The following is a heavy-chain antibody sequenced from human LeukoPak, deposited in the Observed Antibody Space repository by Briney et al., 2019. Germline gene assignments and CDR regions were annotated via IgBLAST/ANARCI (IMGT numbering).Heavy chain of an antibody. CDR3: ARLYCSSTSCYGVSGMDV. Sequence: PGGSLRLSCAASGFTFSSYEMNWVRQAPGKGLEWVSYISSSGSTIYYADSVKGRFTISRDNAENSLYLQMNSLRAEDTAVYYCARLYCSSTSCYGVSGMDVWGQGTTVTVSS. CDR1: GFTFSSYE. D-gene: IGHD2-2*01. CDR2: ISSSGSTI. J-gene: IGHJ6*02. V-gene: IGHV3-48*03.